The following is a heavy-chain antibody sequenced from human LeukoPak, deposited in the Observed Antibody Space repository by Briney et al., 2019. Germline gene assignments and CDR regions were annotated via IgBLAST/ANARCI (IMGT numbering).Heavy chain of an antibody. CDR1: GFTVSSNY. CDR2: IYSGGST. D-gene: IGHD6-25*01. J-gene: IGHJ4*02. V-gene: IGHV3-53*01. CDR3: AKDRRLASFDY. Sequence: GGSLRLSCAASGFTVSSNYMSWVRQAPGKGLEWVSVIYSGGSTYYADSVKGRFTISRDNSKNTLYLQMNSLRAGDTAIYYCAKDRRLASFDYGGKGTLVTVSS.